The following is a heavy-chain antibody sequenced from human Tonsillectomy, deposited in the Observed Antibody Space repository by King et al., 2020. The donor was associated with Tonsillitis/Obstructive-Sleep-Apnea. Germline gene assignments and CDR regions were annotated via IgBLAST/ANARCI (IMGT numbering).Heavy chain of an antibody. Sequence: VQLVESGGGLVQPGGSLRLSCAASGFTFSSHNMNWVRQAPGKGLEWISFIDDSSSTTYYADSVKGRFTISRDNAKNSLYLQMNSLRDEATAVYYCARRLDSWGQGTLVTVSS. CDR3: ARRLDS. J-gene: IGHJ4*02. CDR2: IDDSSSTT. V-gene: IGHV3-48*02. CDR1: GFTFSSHN.